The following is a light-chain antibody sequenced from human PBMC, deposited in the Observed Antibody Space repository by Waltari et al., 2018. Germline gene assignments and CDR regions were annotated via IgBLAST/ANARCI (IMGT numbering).Light chain of an antibody. Sequence: DIVMTQSPDSLAVSLCERATIDCKSSPSILYSSNNKNCLAWYQQKPGQPPKLLIYWASTRESGVPDRFSGSGSGTDFTLTISSLQAEDVAVYYCQQYYRTPPTFGQGTKVEIK. CDR1: PSILYSSNNKNC. CDR2: WAS. V-gene: IGKV4-1*01. J-gene: IGKJ1*01. CDR3: QQYYRTPPT.